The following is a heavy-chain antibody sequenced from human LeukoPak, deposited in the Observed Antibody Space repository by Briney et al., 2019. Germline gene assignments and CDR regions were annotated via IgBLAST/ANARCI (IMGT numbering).Heavy chain of an antibody. CDR3: AKDRPNYYGSNGHYYRRDGDY. D-gene: IGHD3-22*01. J-gene: IGHJ4*02. Sequence: PGGSLRLSCAASGFTFSTYAMSWVRQAPGQGLEWFSSITSSGESTYYAGSVKGQFTISRDNSKNTVYLQMNSLRAEDTAVYYCAKDRPNYYGSNGHYYRRDGDYWGQGTLVTVSS. CDR2: ITSSGEST. V-gene: IGHV3-23*01. CDR1: GFTFSTYA.